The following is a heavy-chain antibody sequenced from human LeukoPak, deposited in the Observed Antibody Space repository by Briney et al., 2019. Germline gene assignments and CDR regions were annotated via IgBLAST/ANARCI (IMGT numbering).Heavy chain of an antibody. Sequence: ASVEVSCKASGGTFSSYAISWVRQAPGQGLEWMGGIIPIFGTANYAQKFQGRVTITADESTSTAYMELSSLRSEDTAVYYCARGFVVVPAAYDYWGQGTLVTVSS. J-gene: IGHJ4*02. CDR1: GGTFSSYA. CDR2: IIPIFGTA. D-gene: IGHD2-2*01. CDR3: ARGFVVVPAAYDY. V-gene: IGHV1-69*13.